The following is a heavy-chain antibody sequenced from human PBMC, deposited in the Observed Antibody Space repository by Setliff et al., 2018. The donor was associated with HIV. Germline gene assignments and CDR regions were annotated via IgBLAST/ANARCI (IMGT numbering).Heavy chain of an antibody. CDR2: ISGSGDIT. V-gene: IGHV3-23*01. D-gene: IGHD6-13*01. CDR1: GFTFGDYG. Sequence: GGSLRLSCRASGFTFGDYGMSWVRQAPGKGLEWVSVISGSGDITYYRESVKGRFTISRDNSKNTLYLQMNSLRAEDTAVYYCAKQTVSSSWSNWFDPWGQGTLVTVSS. CDR3: AKQTVSSSWSNWFDP. J-gene: IGHJ5*02.